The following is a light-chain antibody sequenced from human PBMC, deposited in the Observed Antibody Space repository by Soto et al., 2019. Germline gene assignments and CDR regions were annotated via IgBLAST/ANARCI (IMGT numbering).Light chain of an antibody. V-gene: IGLV8-61*01. Sequence: QTVLTQEPSFSVSPGGTVTLTCGLSSGSVSTSYYPSWYQQTPGQAPRTLIYSTNTRSSGVPDRFSGSILGNKAALTITGAQADDESDYYCELYMGSGILVFGGGTKLTVL. J-gene: IGLJ2*01. CDR2: STN. CDR1: SGSVSTSYY. CDR3: ELYMGSGILV.